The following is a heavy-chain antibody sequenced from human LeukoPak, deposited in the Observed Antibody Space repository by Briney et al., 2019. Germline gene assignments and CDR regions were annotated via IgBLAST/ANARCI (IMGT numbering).Heavy chain of an antibody. CDR3: ARRGSGSYFKPYYFDY. CDR2: IYYSGST. J-gene: IGHJ4*02. V-gene: IGHV4-39*01. CDR1: GDSSTSDSYY. D-gene: IGHD3-10*01. Sequence: SETLSLTCIISGDSSTSDSYYGGWVRQPPGKGLEWIGNIYYSGSTYYNPSLKSRVTMSVDTSKNQFFLKLSSVTAADTAVYYCARRGSGSYFKPYYFDYWGQGTLVTVSS.